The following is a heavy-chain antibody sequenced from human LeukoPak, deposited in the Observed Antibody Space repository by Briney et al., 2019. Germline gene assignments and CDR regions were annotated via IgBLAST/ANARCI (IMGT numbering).Heavy chain of an antibody. J-gene: IGHJ6*02. CDR3: ARIVVTSGYYYYYGTDV. CDR2: IIPIFGTA. V-gene: IGHV1-69*01. CDR1: GGTFSSYA. D-gene: IGHD3-22*01. Sequence: SVKVSCKASGGTFSSYAISWVRQAPGQGLEWMGGIIPIFGTANYAQKFQGRVTITADESTSTAYMELSSLRSEDTAVYYCARIVVTSGYYYYYGTDVWGQGTTVTVSS.